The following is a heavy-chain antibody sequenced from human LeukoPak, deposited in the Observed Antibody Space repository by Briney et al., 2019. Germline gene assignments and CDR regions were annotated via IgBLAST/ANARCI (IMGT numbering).Heavy chain of an antibody. CDR1: GGSISSYY. J-gene: IGHJ3*02. CDR3: ARDRSSYYDFWSGTQADAFDI. D-gene: IGHD3-3*01. V-gene: IGHV4-59*01. Sequence: SETLSLTCTVSGGSISSYYWSWIRQPPGKGREWVGYIYYSGSTNYNPSLKSRVTISVDTSKNQFSLKLSSVTAADTAVYYCARDRSSYYDFWSGTQADAFDIWGQGTMVTVSS. CDR2: IYYSGST.